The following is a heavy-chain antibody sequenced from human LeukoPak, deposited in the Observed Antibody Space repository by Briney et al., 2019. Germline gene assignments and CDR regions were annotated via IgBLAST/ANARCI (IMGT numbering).Heavy chain of an antibody. CDR3: ARDRQVVRGVIIGFDY. J-gene: IGHJ4*02. CDR1: GYTFTSYY. CDR2: INPSGGST. Sequence: ASVKVSCKASGYTFTSYYMHWVRQAPGQGLEWMGIINPSGGSTSYALKFQGRVTMTRDMSTSTVYMELSSLRSEDTAVYYCARDRQVVRGVIIGFDYWGQGTLVTVSS. V-gene: IGHV1-46*01. D-gene: IGHD3-10*01.